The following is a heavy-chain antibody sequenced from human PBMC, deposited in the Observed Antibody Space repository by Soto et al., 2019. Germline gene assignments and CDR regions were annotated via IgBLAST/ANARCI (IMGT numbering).Heavy chain of an antibody. D-gene: IGHD3-22*01. CDR1: GGTFSSYA. Sequence: QVQLVQSGAEVKKPGSSVKVSCKASGGTFSSYAISWVRQAPGQGLEWMGGIIPIFGTANYAQKFQGRVTITADKSTSTAYIELSSLRSEDTAVYYCSRAEDSSGYYYHYYYYGMDVWGQGTTVTVSS. CDR2: IIPIFGTA. CDR3: SRAEDSSGYYYHYYYYGMDV. V-gene: IGHV1-69*06. J-gene: IGHJ6*02.